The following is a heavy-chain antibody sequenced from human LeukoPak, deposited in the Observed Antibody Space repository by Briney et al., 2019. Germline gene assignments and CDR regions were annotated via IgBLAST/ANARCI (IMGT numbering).Heavy chain of an antibody. J-gene: IGHJ4*02. CDR1: GGSISSGSYY. Sequence: SETLSLTCTVSGGSISSGSYYWSWIRQPAGKGLEWIGRIYTSGSTNYNPSLKSRVTISVDTSKNQFSLKLSSVAAADTAVYYCARHANYYDSSGYSDYWGQGTLVTVSS. D-gene: IGHD3-22*01. CDR3: ARHANYYDSSGYSDY. CDR2: IYTSGST. V-gene: IGHV4-61*02.